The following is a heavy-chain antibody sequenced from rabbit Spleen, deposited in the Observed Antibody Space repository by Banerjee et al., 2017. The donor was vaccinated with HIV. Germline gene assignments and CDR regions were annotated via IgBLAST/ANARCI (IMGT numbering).Heavy chain of an antibody. D-gene: IGHD4-1*01. V-gene: IGHV1S40*01. CDR2: IHDTNNGAT. CDR3: ARHIDSGRGADL. J-gene: IGHJ4*01. CDR1: GFTFSSGYY. Sequence: QSLEESGGDLVKPGASLTLTCTASGFTFSSGYYMCWVRQAPGKGPEWIACIHDTNNGATYYASWVNGRFTISRSTSLNTVTLQMTSLTAADTATYFCARHIDSGRGADLWGPGTLVTVS.